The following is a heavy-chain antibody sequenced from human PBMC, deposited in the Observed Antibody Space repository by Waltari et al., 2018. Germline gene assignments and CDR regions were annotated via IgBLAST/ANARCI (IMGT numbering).Heavy chain of an antibody. CDR1: GGSISSHY. CDR3: ARFYSSSWYLKKAFDI. Sequence: QVQLQESGPGLVKPSETLSLTCTVSGGSISSHYWSWLRQPPGKGLEWIGYIYYSGSTNYNPSLKSRVTISVDTSKNQFSLKLSSVTAADTAVYYCARFYSSSWYLKKAFDIWGQGTMVTVSS. D-gene: IGHD6-13*01. CDR2: IYYSGST. V-gene: IGHV4-59*11. J-gene: IGHJ3*02.